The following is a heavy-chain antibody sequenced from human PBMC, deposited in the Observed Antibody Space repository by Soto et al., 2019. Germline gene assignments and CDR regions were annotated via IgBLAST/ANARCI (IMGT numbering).Heavy chain of an antibody. V-gene: IGHV1-69*12. J-gene: IGHJ5*02. CDR2: IIPIFGTA. CDR1: GGTFSSYA. D-gene: IGHD5-18*01. CDR3: ARTNTAMVTGWFDP. Sequence: QVQLVQSGTEVKKPGSSVKVSCKASGGTFSSYAISWVRQAPEQGLEWMGGIIPIFGTANYAQKFQGRVTITADESTSTAYMELSSLRSADTAVYYCARTNTAMVTGWFDPWGQGTLVTVSS.